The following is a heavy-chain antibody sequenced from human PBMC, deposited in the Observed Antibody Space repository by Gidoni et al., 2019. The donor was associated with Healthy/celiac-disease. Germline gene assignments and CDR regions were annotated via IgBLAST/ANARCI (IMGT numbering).Heavy chain of an antibody. CDR1: GGSISSSSYY. J-gene: IGHJ4*02. Sequence: QLQLQESGPGLVKPSETLSLTCTVSGGSISSSSYYWGWIRQPPGKGLEWIGSIYYSGITYYNPSLKSRVTISVDTSKNQFSLKLSSVTAADTAVYYCARRGPDYYDSSGYYIDYWGQGTLVTVSS. V-gene: IGHV4-39*01. CDR3: ARRGPDYYDSSGYYIDY. CDR2: IYYSGIT. D-gene: IGHD3-22*01.